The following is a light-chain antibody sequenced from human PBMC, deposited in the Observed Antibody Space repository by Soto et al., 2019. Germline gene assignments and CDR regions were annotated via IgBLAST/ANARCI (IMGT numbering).Light chain of an antibody. Sequence: EIVLTQSPATLSLSPGERATLSCRASQSVSSYLAWYQQKPGQAPRLLIYDASNRATGIPARFSGSGSGTDFELTSSSREPEDFAVYYCQQRSNWSSFGGGTNVEI. CDR2: DAS. CDR1: QSVSSY. V-gene: IGKV3-11*01. J-gene: IGKJ4*01. CDR3: QQRSNWSS.